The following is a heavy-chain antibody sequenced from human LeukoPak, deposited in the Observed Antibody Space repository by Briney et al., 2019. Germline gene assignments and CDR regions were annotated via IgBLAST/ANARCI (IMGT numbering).Heavy chain of an antibody. V-gene: IGHV4-31*03. CDR2: IYYSGST. CDR1: GGSISSGGYY. J-gene: IGHJ4*02. CDR3: AREAGYSSSWYSRTI. Sequence: NPSETLSLTCTVSGGSISSGGYYWSWIRQHPGKGLEWIGYIYYSGSTYYNPSLKSRVTISVDTSKNQFSLKLSSVTAADTAVYYCAREAGYSSSWYSRTIWGQGTLVTVSS. D-gene: IGHD6-13*01.